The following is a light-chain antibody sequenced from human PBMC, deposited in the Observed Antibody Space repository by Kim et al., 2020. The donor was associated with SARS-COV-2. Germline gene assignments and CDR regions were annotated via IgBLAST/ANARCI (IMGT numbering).Light chain of an antibody. J-gene: IGKJ1*01. V-gene: IGKV3-20*01. CDR2: DGS. Sequence: EIVLTQSPGTLSLSPGDTATLSCRASQSVNSNSLAWYQQKPGQAPRLLVCDGSRRAPGIPDRFSISGSGTDFTLTISRLEPEDFAVYYCQQYDTSPETFGQGTKVDIK. CDR1: QSVNSNS. CDR3: QQYDTSPET.